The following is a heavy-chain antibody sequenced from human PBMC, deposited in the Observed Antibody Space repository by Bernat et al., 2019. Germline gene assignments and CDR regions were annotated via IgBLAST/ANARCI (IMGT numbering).Heavy chain of an antibody. V-gene: IGHV3-21*01. Sequence: EVQLVESGGGLVKPGGSLRLSCAASGFTFSSYSMNWVRQAPGKGLEWVSSISSSSSDIYYADSVKGRFTISRDNAKNSLYLQMNSLRAEDTAVYYCARDYDILTGYFAYYYYYGMDVWGQGTTVTVSS. CDR2: ISSSSSDI. J-gene: IGHJ6*02. D-gene: IGHD3-9*01. CDR3: ARDYDILTGYFAYYYYYGMDV. CDR1: GFTFSSYS.